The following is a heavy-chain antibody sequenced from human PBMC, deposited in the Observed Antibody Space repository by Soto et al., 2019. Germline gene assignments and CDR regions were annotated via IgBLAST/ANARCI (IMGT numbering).Heavy chain of an antibody. CDR2: FDPEDGET. CDR3: ATDVSLPAALTAFDY. CDR1: GNTLTELS. D-gene: IGHD2-2*01. V-gene: IGHV1-24*01. J-gene: IGHJ4*02. Sequence: QVQLVQSGAEVKKPGASVKVSCKVSGNTLTELSMHWVRQAPGKGLEWMGGFDPEDGETIYAQKFQGRVTMTEDTSTDTAHLALSSLRSEDTAVYYCATDVSLPAALTAFDYWGQGTLVTVSS.